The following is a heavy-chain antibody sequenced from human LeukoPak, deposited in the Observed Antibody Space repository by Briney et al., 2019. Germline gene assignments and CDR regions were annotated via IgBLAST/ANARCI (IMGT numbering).Heavy chain of an antibody. CDR1: GFTVSSNY. Sequence: GGSLRLSCAASGFTVSSNYMSWVRQAPGKGLEWVSVIDSGGRTYYADSVKGRFTVSKDNSKNTLYLQMNSLRAEDTAVYYCARAHSSGSWYFDLWGRGTLVTVSS. CDR2: IDSGGRT. V-gene: IGHV3-53*01. J-gene: IGHJ2*01. CDR3: ARAHSSGSWYFDL. D-gene: IGHD6-19*01.